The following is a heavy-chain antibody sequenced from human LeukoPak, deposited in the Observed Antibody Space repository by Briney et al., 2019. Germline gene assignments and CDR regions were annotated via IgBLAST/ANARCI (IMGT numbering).Heavy chain of an antibody. D-gene: IGHD3-3*01. V-gene: IGHV4-34*01. J-gene: IGHJ4*02. CDR3: ARSMDDFWSGYYP. Sequence: SQTLSLTCAVYGGSFSGYYWSWIRQAPGKGLEWIGKINHSGNIDYNPSLKSRVTISVDTSKNQISLKLSSVTAADTAVYYCARSMDDFWSGYYPWGQGTLVTVSS. CDR1: GGSFSGYY. CDR2: INHSGNI.